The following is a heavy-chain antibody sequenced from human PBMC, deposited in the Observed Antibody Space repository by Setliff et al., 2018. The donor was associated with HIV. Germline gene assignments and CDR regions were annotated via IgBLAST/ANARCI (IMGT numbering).Heavy chain of an antibody. CDR1: GYSISSAYY. Sequence: SETLSLTCAVSGYSISSAYYWGWIRQPPGKGLEWIASIYHSGSTYYNPSLKSRVTISVDTSKNQFSLRLSSVTAADTAVYYCARVEYYGSGSYYYNWYFDLWGRGTLVPVSS. CDR2: IYHSGST. J-gene: IGHJ2*01. D-gene: IGHD3-10*01. V-gene: IGHV4-38-2*01. CDR3: ARVEYYGSGSYYYNWYFDL.